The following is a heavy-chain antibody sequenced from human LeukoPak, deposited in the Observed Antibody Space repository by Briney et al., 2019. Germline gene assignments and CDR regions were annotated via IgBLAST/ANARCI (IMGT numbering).Heavy chain of an antibody. Sequence: PSETLSLTCTVSGGSISSYYWSWIRQPPGKGLEWIGYINHSGSTYYNPSLKSRVTISVDTSKNQFSLKLSSVTAADTAVYYCARDRSITMVRGAYYFDYWGQGTLVTVSS. CDR1: GGSISSYY. V-gene: IGHV4-59*12. J-gene: IGHJ4*02. CDR3: ARDRSITMVRGAYYFDY. D-gene: IGHD3-10*01. CDR2: INHSGST.